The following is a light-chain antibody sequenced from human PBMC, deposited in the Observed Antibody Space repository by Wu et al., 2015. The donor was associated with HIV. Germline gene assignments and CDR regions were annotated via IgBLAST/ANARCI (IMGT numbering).Light chain of an antibody. Sequence: IQMTQFPSSLSASVGDRVTIICRASQSISNFLNWYQQKPGKAPKLLIYAASSLQSGVPSRFSGSGSGTDFTLTISSLQPEDFATYYCQQTYSTPHTFGQGTKVEIK. V-gene: IGKV1-39*01. J-gene: IGKJ1*01. CDR1: QSISNF. CDR3: QQTYSTPHT. CDR2: AAS.